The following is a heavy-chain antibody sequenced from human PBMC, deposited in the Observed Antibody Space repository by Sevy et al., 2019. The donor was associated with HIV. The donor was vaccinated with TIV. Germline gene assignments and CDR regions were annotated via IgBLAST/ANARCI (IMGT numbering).Heavy chain of an antibody. D-gene: IGHD3-16*01. CDR3: AGDNVKDGGLGDYYYIAMDV. Sequence: GGSLRLSCAASGFILSDYYMSWIRQAPGKGLEWLSYISDSDDSIYYADSVKGRFTISWDKTKNSLYLQMNSLRAEDTAVYYCAGDNVKDGGLGDYYYIAMDVWGQGTTVTVSS. V-gene: IGHV3-11*01. J-gene: IGHJ6*02. CDR1: GFILSDYY. CDR2: ISDSDDSI.